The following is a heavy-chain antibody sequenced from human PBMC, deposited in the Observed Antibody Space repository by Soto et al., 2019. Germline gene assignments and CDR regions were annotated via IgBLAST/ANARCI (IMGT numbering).Heavy chain of an antibody. CDR3: ARASVVPAVGPYYYYGMDV. D-gene: IGHD2-2*01. CDR1: GGSISGDYY. J-gene: IGHJ6*02. Sequence: SETLSLTCTVSGGSISGDYYWSWIRQPPGKGLEWIGNIYYSGSTHQNPSLKSRVTISLDTSKNQFSLKLSSVTAADTAVYYCARASVVPAVGPYYYYGMDVWGQGTTVTVSS. V-gene: IGHV4-30-4*01. CDR2: IYYSGST.